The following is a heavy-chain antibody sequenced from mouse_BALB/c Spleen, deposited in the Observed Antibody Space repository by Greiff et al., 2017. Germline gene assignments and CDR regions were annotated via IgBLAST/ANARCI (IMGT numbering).Heavy chain of an antibody. V-gene: IGHV5-6*01. J-gene: IGHJ2*01. D-gene: IGHD1-1*01. Sequence: EVHLVESGGDLVKPGGSLKLSCAASGFTFSSYGMSWVRQTPEKRLEWVATISSGGSYTYYPDSVKGRFTISRDNAKNTLYLQMRSLKSEDTAMYYCARHAGSSYDYFDYWGQGTTLTVSS. CDR1: GFTFSSYG. CDR2: ISSGGSYT. CDR3: ARHAGSSYDYFDY.